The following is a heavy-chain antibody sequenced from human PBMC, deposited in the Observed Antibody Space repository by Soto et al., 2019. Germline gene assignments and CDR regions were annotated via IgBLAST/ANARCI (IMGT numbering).Heavy chain of an antibody. Sequence: QVPLVESGGGVVQPGRSLRLSCAASGFTFSSYAMHWVRQAPGKGLEWVAVISYDGSNKYYADSVKGRFTISRDNSKNTLYLQMNSLRAEDTAVYYCARALDTAMPRPIDYWGQGTLVTVSS. CDR1: GFTFSSYA. D-gene: IGHD5-18*01. CDR3: ARALDTAMPRPIDY. V-gene: IGHV3-30-3*01. CDR2: ISYDGSNK. J-gene: IGHJ4*02.